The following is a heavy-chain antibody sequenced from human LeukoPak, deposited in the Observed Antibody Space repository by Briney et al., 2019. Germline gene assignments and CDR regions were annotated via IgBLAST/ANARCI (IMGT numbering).Heavy chain of an antibody. CDR1: GFIFNTYA. D-gene: IGHD3-22*01. CDR3: ATYSSLNTREFQY. J-gene: IGHJ1*01. Sequence: SGGSLRLSCTASGFIFNTYAMDWVRQAPGKGLEWVANIRQDGGETYYGDSVKGRFIISRDNAKISLFLQMNRLRAEDTAVYYCATYSSLNTREFQYWGQGTLVTVSP. CDR2: IRQDGGET. V-gene: IGHV3-7*01.